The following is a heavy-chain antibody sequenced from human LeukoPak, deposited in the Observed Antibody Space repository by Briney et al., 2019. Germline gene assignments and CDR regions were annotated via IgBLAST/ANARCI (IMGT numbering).Heavy chain of an antibody. CDR3: ARHLDIAASGTFDY. CDR2: IYYSGST. J-gene: IGHJ4*02. CDR1: GGSISIHH. V-gene: IGHV4-59*08. D-gene: IGHD6-13*01. Sequence: SETLSLTCTLSGGSISIHHGSCIRQPPERAREWIGYIYYSGSTNYKPSLKSRVTISVDTSKNQFSLKLTSVTAADTAVYYCARHLDIAASGTFDYWGQGTLVTVSS.